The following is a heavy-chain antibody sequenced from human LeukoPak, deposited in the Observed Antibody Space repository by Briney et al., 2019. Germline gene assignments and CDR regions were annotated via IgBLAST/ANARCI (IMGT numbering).Heavy chain of an antibody. CDR1: GFTFSSYG. V-gene: IGHV3-30*18. CDR2: ISYDGSNK. D-gene: IGHD3-16*02. J-gene: IGHJ4*02. Sequence: GRSLRLSCAASGFTFSSYGMRWVRQAPGKGLEWVAVISYDGSNKYYADSVKGRFTISRDNSKNTLYLQMNSLRAEDTAVYYCAKDRGTFGGVIAHDYWGQGTLVTVSS. CDR3: AKDRGTFGGVIAHDY.